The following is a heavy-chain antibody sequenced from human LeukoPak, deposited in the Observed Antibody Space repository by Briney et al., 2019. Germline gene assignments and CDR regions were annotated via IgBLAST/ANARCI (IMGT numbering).Heavy chain of an antibody. D-gene: IGHD3-22*01. J-gene: IGHJ4*02. CDR2: INPSGGST. Sequence: ASVKVSCKASGYTFTSYYMHWVRQAPGQGLEWMGIINPSGGSTSYAQKFQGRVTMTRDTSTSTVYMELSSLRSEDTAVYYCARPWRYYDSSGYYWTYFDYWGQGTLVTVSS. CDR1: GYTFTSYY. CDR3: ARPWRYYDSSGYYWTYFDY. V-gene: IGHV1-46*01.